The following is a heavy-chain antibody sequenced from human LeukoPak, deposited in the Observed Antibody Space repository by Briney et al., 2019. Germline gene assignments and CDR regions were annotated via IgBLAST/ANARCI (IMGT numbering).Heavy chain of an antibody. Sequence: SETLSLTCTVSGGSINSYYWNWIRQPPGKGLEWIGYIYYSGRTDYNPSLKSRVTISVDTSKHQFSMKLKSVTAADTAVYFCARGRWLPNAFDIWGQGTMVTVFS. CDR2: IYYSGRT. D-gene: IGHD5-24*01. J-gene: IGHJ3*02. V-gene: IGHV4-59*01. CDR1: GGSINSYY. CDR3: ARGRWLPNAFDI.